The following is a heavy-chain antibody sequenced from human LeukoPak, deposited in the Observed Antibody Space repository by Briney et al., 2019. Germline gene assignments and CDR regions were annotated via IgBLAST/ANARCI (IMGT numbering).Heavy chain of an antibody. V-gene: IGHV3-11*01. D-gene: IGHD2-15*01. Sequence: LSLTCTVSGGSIRSVGYYWSGIRQAPGKGLEWVSYISSSGSTIYYADSVKGRFTISRDNAKNSLYLQMNSLRAEDTAVYYCARGMVVFDYWGQGTLVTVSS. CDR2: ISSSGSTI. CDR3: ARGMVVFDY. CDR1: GGSIRSVGYY. J-gene: IGHJ4*02.